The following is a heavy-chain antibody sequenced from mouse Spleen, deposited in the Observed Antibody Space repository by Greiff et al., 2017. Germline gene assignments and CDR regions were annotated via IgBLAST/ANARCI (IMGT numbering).Heavy chain of an antibody. CDR1: GYTFSSYW. D-gene: IGHD1-2*01. CDR2: ILPGSGST. Sequence: QVQLQQSGAELMKPGASVKISCKATGYTFSSYWIEWVKQRPGHGLEWIGEILPGSGSTNYNEKFKGKATFTADTSSNTAYMQLSSLTSEDSAVYYCARSSRLRDYAMDYWGQGTSVTVSS. V-gene: IGHV1-9*01. J-gene: IGHJ4*01. CDR3: ARSSRLRDYAMDY.